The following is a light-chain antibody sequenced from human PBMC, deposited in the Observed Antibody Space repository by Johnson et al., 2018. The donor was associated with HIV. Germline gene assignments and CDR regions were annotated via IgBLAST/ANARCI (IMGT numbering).Light chain of an antibody. CDR3: GTWDTSLSAGGV. CDR2: KNN. J-gene: IGLJ1*01. CDR1: SSTIGNNY. V-gene: IGLV1-51*02. Sequence: QSLLTQPPSVSAAPGQKVTISCSGSSSTIGNNYVSWYQVLPGTAPKLLIYKNNERPSGITDRFSGSKSGTSATLGIPGLQTGDEADYYCGTWDTSLSAGGVFGTGTKVTVL.